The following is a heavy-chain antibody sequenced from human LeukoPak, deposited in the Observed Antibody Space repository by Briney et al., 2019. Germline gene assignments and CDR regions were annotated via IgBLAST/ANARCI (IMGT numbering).Heavy chain of an antibody. J-gene: IGHJ4*02. D-gene: IGHD6-19*01. CDR1: GYSISSGYY. CDR2: IYHSGST. CDR3: ATYSSGWYAFDY. V-gene: IGHV4-38-2*02. Sequence: SETLSLTCTVSGYSISSGYYWGWIRQPPGKGLEWIGSIYHSGSTYYNPSLKSRVTISVDTSKNQFSLKLSSVTAADTAVYYRATYSSGWYAFDYWGQGTLVTVSS.